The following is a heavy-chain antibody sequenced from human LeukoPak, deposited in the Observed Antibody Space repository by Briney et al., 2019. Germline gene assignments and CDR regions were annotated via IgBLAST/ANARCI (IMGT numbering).Heavy chain of an antibody. Sequence: GGSLRLSCAASGFTFSSYSMNWVRQAAGKGLEWVSSISSSSSYIYYADSVKGRFTISRDNAKNSLYLQMNSLRAEDTDVYYCARVGSRGYSYGYYGDWGQGTLVTVSS. CDR3: ARVGSRGYSYGYYGD. J-gene: IGHJ4*02. CDR1: GFTFSSYS. CDR2: ISSSSSYI. D-gene: IGHD5-18*01. V-gene: IGHV3-21*01.